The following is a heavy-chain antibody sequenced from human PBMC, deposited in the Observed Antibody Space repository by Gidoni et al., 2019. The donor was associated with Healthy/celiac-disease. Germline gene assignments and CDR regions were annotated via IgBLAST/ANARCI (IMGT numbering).Heavy chain of an antibody. CDR1: GFTLSSYE. Sequence: EVRRVEAGGGLVQPGGALRHTCAASGFTLSSYEMNWVRQAPGKGRGWVSYISSSGSTIYYVASVKGRFTISRDNARTSLYLPMYSLRAEDPAVYSCARDLTPYYYYGMDVWGQGTPVTVSS. J-gene: IGHJ6*02. CDR3: ARDLTPYYYYGMDV. V-gene: IGHV3-48*03. CDR2: ISSSGSTI.